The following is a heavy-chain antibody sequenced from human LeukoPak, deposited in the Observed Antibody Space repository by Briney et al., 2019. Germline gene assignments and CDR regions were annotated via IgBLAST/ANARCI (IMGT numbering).Heavy chain of an antibody. CDR3: ARDLGGPAPTPYGMDV. CDR1: GFTFSSYG. V-gene: IGHV3-33*01. J-gene: IGHJ6*02. Sequence: GRSLRLSCAASGFTFSSYGMHWVRQAPGKGLEWVAVIWYDGSNKYYADSVKGRFTISRDNSKNTLYLQMNSLRAEDTAVYYCARDLGGPAPTPYGMDVWGQGTTVTVSS. CDR2: IWYDGSNK. D-gene: IGHD2-2*02.